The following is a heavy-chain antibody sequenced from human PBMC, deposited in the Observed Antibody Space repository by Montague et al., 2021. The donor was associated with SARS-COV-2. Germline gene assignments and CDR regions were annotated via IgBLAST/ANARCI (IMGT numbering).Heavy chain of an antibody. Sequence: SETLSLTCTVSDGSVISTYPHWHWVRQSPGRGLEWIGGYLFHIDTADYTASLRSRVTISVDTSKNQFSLKLTSATAADTAVYYCTRGIDSYKTGYWGQGIQVTVSS. CDR3: TRGIDSYKTGY. CDR2: LFHIDTA. V-gene: IGHV4-61*01. D-gene: IGHD6-13*01. J-gene: IGHJ4*02. CDR1: DGSVISTYPH.